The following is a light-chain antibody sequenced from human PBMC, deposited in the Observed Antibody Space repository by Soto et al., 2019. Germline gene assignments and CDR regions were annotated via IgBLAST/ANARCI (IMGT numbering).Light chain of an antibody. J-gene: IGKJ1*01. CDR3: QQYNNWPRT. V-gene: IGKV3-15*01. Sequence: EIHMTQSPSTLSASLREIVTLSFRASQSISTLLAWYQQKPVKAPKLLIHGATTRARGIPARFSGSGSGTEFTLTISSLQSGDFAIYYCQQYNNWPRTFGQGTKVDIK. CDR1: QSISTL. CDR2: GAT.